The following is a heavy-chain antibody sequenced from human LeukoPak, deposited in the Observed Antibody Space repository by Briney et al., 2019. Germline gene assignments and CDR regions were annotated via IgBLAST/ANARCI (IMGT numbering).Heavy chain of an antibody. V-gene: IGHV1-2*02. Sequence: APVKLSCKASGYTFTGYYMHWVRQSPGQGLEWMGWINPNSGGTNYAQKFQGRVTMTRDTSISTAYMELSRLRSDDTAVYYCARISQAVAFDCWGQGTLVSVSS. CDR3: ARISQAVAFDC. CDR1: GYTFTGYY. CDR2: INPNSGGT. D-gene: IGHD6-19*01. J-gene: IGHJ4*02.